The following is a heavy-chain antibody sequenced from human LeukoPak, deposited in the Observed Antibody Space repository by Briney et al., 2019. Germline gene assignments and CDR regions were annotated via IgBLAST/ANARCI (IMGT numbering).Heavy chain of an antibody. D-gene: IGHD3-3*02. Sequence: ASVKVSCKASGYTFTGYYMHWVRQAPGQGLEGMGWINPNSGGTNYAQKFQGRVTMTRDTSISTAYMELSRLRSDDTAVYYCARVPSISDPYNWFDPWGQGTLVTVSS. CDR1: GYTFTGYY. CDR2: INPNSGGT. V-gene: IGHV1-2*02. J-gene: IGHJ5*02. CDR3: ARVPSISDPYNWFDP.